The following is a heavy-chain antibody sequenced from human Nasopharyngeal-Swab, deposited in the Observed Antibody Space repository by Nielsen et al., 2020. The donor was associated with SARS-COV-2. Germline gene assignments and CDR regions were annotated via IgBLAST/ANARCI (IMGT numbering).Heavy chain of an antibody. CDR1: GGSLSDYY. CDR2: TNHSGSS. V-gene: IGHV4-34*01. D-gene: IGHD6-13*01. J-gene: IGHJ4*02. CDR3: ARGAAAADY. Sequence: SETLPLTCAVFGGSLSDYYWTWIRQPPGKGLEWIGETNHSGSSNYNPSLKSRVTISVDTSKNQFSLNLNSVTAADTAVYYCARGAAAADYWGQGTLVTVSS.